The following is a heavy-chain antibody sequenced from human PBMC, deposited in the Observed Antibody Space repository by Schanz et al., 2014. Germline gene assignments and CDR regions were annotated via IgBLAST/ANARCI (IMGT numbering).Heavy chain of an antibody. V-gene: IGHV1-46*01. D-gene: IGHD3-3*01. CDR3: ARETRVRTTDFWSGLYYFDY. CDR2: INPSGGST. J-gene: IGHJ4*02. CDR1: GYTFTSYY. Sequence: QVQLVQSGAEVKKPGASVKVSCKASGYTFTSYYMYWVRQAPGQGLEWMGVINPSGGSTIYAQKFQGRVTMTRDTSTSTVYMELSSLRSEDTAVYYCARETRVRTTDFWSGLYYFDYWGQGTLVTVSS.